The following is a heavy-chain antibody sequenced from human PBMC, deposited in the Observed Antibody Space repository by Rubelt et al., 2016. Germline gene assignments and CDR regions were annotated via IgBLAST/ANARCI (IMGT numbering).Heavy chain of an antibody. CDR2: ISAYNGNT. CDR1: GYTFTSYG. D-gene: IGHD6-19*01. CDR3: ARDRTWLVPGLDAFDI. Sequence: QVQLVQSGAEVKKPGASVKVSCKASGYTFTSYGISWVRQAPGQGLEWMGWISAYNGNTNYAQKLQGRVTMTTDTSTSTAYKELRSLGADDTAVYYCARDRTWLVPGLDAFDIWGQGTMVTVSS. V-gene: IGHV1-18*01. J-gene: IGHJ3*02.